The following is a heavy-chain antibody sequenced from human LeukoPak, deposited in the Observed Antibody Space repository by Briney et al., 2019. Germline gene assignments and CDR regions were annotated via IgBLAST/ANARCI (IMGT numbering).Heavy chain of an antibody. D-gene: IGHD2-2*01. CDR2: IYYSGNT. CDR1: SDSFRRCHHS. CDR3: ARQGPYCRSTTCYVSFGAFDI. V-gene: IGHV4-39*01. Sequence: SETLSLTCTVSTGSSDSFRRCHHSRGWVRQPPGQGLEWIGNIYYSGNTYYKPSLKSRVTVSIDTSQNQFSLRLRSVTAADTAVYYCARQGPYCRSTTCYVSFGAFDIWGQGTMVTVSS. J-gene: IGHJ3*02.